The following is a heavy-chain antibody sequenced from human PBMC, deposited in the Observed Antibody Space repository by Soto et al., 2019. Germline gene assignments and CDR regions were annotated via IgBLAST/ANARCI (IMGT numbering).Heavy chain of an antibody. CDR2: IYYSGST. V-gene: IGHV4-31*03. J-gene: IGHJ4*02. Sequence: QVQLQESGPGLVKPSQTLSLTCTVSGGSISSGGYYWSWIRQHPGKGLEWIGYIYYSGSTYYNPYLESRVTISVDTSKTQFPLKLSSVTAADTAVYYCARGVEYSSSWLPPAHWGQGTLVPVSS. CDR1: GGSISSGGYY. CDR3: ARGVEYSSSWLPPAH. D-gene: IGHD6-13*01.